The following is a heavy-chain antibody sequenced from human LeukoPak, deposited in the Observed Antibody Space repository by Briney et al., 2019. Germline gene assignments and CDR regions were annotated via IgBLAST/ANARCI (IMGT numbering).Heavy chain of an antibody. D-gene: IGHD6-13*01. Sequence: PGGSLRLSCAASGFTFSNSAMYWVRQAPGKGLEFVSVISTNGDRTYYADSVKGRFTISRDNSKNTLYLQMGSLRADDMAVYYCARGVAISSNSWYDTFDYWGQGALVTISS. CDR1: GFTFSNSA. V-gene: IGHV3-64*02. J-gene: IGHJ4*02. CDR3: ARGVAISSNSWYDTFDY. CDR2: ISTNGDRT.